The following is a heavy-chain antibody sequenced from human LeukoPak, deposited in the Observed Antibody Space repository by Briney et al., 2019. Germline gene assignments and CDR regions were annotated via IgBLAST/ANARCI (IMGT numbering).Heavy chain of an antibody. CDR1: GYTFTSYA. J-gene: IGHJ6*02. D-gene: IGHD2-15*01. Sequence: GASVKVSCKASGYTFTSYAMHWVRQALGQRLEWMGWINAGNGNTKYSQKFQGRVTITRDTSASTAYMELSSLRSEDTAVYYCARDIVVVVAAIIIGGMDVWGQGTTVTVSS. V-gene: IGHV1-3*01. CDR3: ARDIVVVVAAIIIGGMDV. CDR2: INAGNGNT.